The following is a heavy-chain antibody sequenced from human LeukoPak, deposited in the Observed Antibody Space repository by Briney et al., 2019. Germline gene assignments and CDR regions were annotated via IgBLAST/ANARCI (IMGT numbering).Heavy chain of an antibody. CDR2: INPNSGAT. Sequence: ASMKVSCKASGYTFIDYFLHWVRRAPGQEFELMGWINPNSGATHYIQSFQGRVTMTRDTSLSIAYLQLNSLTSDDTAMYYCARAQYLTAPAGTFANSWGQGTLVTVSS. D-gene: IGHD6-13*01. CDR3: ARAQYLTAPAGTFANS. J-gene: IGHJ4*02. V-gene: IGHV1-2*02. CDR1: GYTFIDYF.